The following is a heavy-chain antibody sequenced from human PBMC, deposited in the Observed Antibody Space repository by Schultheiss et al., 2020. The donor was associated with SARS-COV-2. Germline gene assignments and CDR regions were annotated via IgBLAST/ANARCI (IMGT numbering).Heavy chain of an antibody. Sequence: ASVKVSCKASGYTFTSYGISWVRQAPGQGLEWMGWISAYNGNTNYAQKLQGRVTMTTDTSTSTAYMELRSLRSDDTAVYYCARDRDLGVSGSYFIDYYYYGMDVWGQGTTVTVSS. CDR1: GYTFTSYG. J-gene: IGHJ6*02. CDR2: ISAYNGNT. V-gene: IGHV1-18*01. CDR3: ARDRDLGVSGSYFIDYYYYGMDV. D-gene: IGHD1-26*01.